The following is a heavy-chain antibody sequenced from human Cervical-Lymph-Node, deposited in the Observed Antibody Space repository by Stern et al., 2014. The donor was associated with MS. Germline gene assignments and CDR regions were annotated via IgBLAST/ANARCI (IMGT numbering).Heavy chain of an antibody. Sequence: QVQLVQSGAEVKKPGASVKVSCKASGYTFASYAIHWVRQAPGQRLEWMAWTNPGNGNTKYSQKFQGRVTFTWDTSASTVYMELSSLRFEDTAVYYCARGTLTVYWGQGTLVTVSS. V-gene: IGHV1-3*01. D-gene: IGHD1-14*01. CDR3: ARGTLTVY. CDR2: TNPGNGNT. CDR1: GYTFASYA. J-gene: IGHJ4*02.